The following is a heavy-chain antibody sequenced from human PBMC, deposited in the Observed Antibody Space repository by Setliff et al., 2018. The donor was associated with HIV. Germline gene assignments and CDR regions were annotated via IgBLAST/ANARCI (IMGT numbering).Heavy chain of an antibody. CDR3: ARGWSEGTHLFQVEYFQH. D-gene: IGHD2-8*01. Sequence: SVKVSCKASGGTFGNYGVGWVRQAPGQGLEWVEGIVPILNIANYAQEFQGRATITADKSTSTVYMEVRDLKPDDTALYYCARGWSEGTHLFQVEYFQHWGQGTLVTVSS. CDR2: IVPILNIA. CDR1: GGTFGNYG. J-gene: IGHJ1*01. V-gene: IGHV1-69*10.